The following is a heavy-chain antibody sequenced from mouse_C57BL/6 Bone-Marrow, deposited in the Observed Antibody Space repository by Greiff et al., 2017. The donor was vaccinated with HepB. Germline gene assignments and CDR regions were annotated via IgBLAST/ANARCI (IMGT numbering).Heavy chain of an antibody. CDR2: IYPGSGST. D-gene: IGHD1-1*01. V-gene: IGHV1-55*01. Sequence: QVQLQQPGAELVKPGASVKMSCKASGYTFTSYWITWVKQRPGQGLEWIGDIYPGSGSTNYNEKFKSKATLTVATSSSTSYMQLSSLTSEDSAVYYCARGDYYGSSYRFYAMDYWGQGTSVTVSS. CDR3: ARGDYYGSSYRFYAMDY. J-gene: IGHJ4*01. CDR1: GYTFTSYW.